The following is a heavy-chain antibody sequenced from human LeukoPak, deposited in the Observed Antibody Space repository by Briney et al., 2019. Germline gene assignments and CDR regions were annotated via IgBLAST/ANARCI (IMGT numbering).Heavy chain of an antibody. CDR1: GYTFTGYY. Sequence: ASVKVSCKASGYTFTGYYMHWVRQAPGQGLEWMGWINPNSGGTNYAQMFQGRVTMTRDTSISTAYMGLSRLRSDDTAVYYCARVPGYCSSTSCYGYYYGMDVWGQGTTVTVSS. CDR2: INPNSGGT. D-gene: IGHD2-2*01. J-gene: IGHJ6*02. CDR3: ARVPGYCSSTSCYGYYYGMDV. V-gene: IGHV1-2*02.